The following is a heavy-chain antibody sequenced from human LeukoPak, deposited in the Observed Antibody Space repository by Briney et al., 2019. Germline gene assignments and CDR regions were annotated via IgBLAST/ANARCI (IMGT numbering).Heavy chain of an antibody. CDR1: GFTLSSYW. D-gene: IGHD1-26*01. V-gene: IGHV3-7*03. Sequence: PGGSLRLSCAASGFTLSSYWMSWVRQAPGKGLEWMANIKQDGSEKYYVDSVKGRFTISRDNSKNTLYLQMNSLRAEDTAVYYCAKDGSGSYSGYWGQGTLVTVSS. CDR3: AKDGSGSYSGY. J-gene: IGHJ4*02. CDR2: IKQDGSEK.